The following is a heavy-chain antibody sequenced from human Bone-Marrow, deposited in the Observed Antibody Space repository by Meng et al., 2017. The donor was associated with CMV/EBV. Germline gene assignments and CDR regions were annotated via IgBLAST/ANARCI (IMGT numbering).Heavy chain of an antibody. CDR2: IKQDGSEK. Sequence: GESLKISCAASGFTFSSYWMSWVRQAPGKGLEWVANIKQDGSEKYYVDSVKGRFTISRDNAKNSLYLQMNSLRAEDTAVYYYARDRTRPYSSSAGGYYYGMDVWGQGTTVTVSS. CDR1: GFTFSSYW. V-gene: IGHV3-7*01. J-gene: IGHJ6*02. D-gene: IGHD6-6*01. CDR3: ARDRTRPYSSSAGGYYYGMDV.